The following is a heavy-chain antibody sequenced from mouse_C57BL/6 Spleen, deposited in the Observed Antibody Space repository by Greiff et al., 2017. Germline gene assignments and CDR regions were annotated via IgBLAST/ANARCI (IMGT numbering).Heavy chain of an antibody. CDR1: GFNIKNTY. CDR2: IDPANGNS. Sequence: VQLQQSVAELVRPGASVKLSCTASGFNIKNTYMHWVKQRPEQGLEWIGRIDPANGNSKYAPKFQGKATITADTSSTTAYLQLSSLTSADTAICYSAIGVGDSWFAYWGQGTLVTVSA. D-gene: IGHD1-1*02. J-gene: IGHJ3*01. CDR3: AIGVGDSWFAY. V-gene: IGHV14-3*01.